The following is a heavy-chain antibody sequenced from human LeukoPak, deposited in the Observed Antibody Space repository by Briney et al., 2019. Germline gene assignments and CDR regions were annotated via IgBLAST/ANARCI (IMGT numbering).Heavy chain of an antibody. D-gene: IGHD1-7*01. V-gene: IGHV3-30-3*01. CDR3: ARDVSELGDAFDI. J-gene: IGHJ3*02. CDR2: ISYDGSNK. Sequence: GGSLRLSCAASGFTFSSYAMHWVRQAPGKGLEWVAVISYDGSNKYYADSVKGRFTISRDNSKNTLYLQMNSLRAEDTAVYYCARDVSELGDAFDIWGQGTMVTVSS. CDR1: GFTFSSYA.